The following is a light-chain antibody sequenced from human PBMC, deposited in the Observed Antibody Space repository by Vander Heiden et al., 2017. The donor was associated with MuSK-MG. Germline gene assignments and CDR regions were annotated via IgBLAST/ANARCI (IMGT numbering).Light chain of an antibody. Sequence: IVLPQSPDSLPVSLPAWATIHCKSSQSIVYSSNNQNTLAWYQQKPGQPPKLLIYWASARESGVPDRFSGSGSGTDFTLTISSLQAEDVAVYYCHQYYTTPSTFGQGTKLEIK. J-gene: IGKJ2*01. CDR2: WAS. CDR3: HQYYTTPST. V-gene: IGKV4-1*01. CDR1: QSIVYSSNNQNT.